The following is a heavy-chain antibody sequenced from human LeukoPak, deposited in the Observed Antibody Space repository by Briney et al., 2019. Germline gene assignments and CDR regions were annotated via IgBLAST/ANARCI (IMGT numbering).Heavy chain of an antibody. Sequence: ASVKVSCKASGGTFSSYAISWVRQAPGQGLEWMGGIIPIFGTANYAQKFQGRVTITADESTSTAYMELSSLRSEDTAVCYCASLDHYYDSSGYYCQHWGQGTLVTVSS. J-gene: IGHJ1*01. CDR2: IIPIFGTA. V-gene: IGHV1-69*13. CDR1: GGTFSSYA. CDR3: ASLDHYYDSSGYYCQH. D-gene: IGHD3-22*01.